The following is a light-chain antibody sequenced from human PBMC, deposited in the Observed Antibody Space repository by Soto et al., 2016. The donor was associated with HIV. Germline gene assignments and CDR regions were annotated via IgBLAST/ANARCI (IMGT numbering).Light chain of an antibody. CDR3: QSYDIVLSGPI. CDR2: GDS. Sequence: SVLTQPPSLSGAPGQTITISCTGTNSNVAAGYAVHWYQVHPGKSPKLLIYGDSHRPSEIPDRFSGSKSGASASLAITGLQIDDEADYYCQSYDIVLSGPIFGGGTKVNVL. V-gene: IGLV1-40*01. CDR1: NSNVAAGYA. J-gene: IGLJ2*01.